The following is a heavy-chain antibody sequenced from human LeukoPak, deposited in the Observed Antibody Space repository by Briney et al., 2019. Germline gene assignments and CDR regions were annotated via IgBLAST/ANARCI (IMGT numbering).Heavy chain of an antibody. CDR1: GGTFSSYA. CDR2: IIPILGTA. D-gene: IGHD5-24*01. Sequence: GASVKVSCKASGGTFSSYAISWVRQAPGQGLEWMGGIIPILGTANYAQKFQGRVTITTDESTSTAYMELSSLRSEDTAVYYCASNGMATITYFDYWGQGTLVTVSS. J-gene: IGHJ4*02. CDR3: ASNGMATITYFDY. V-gene: IGHV1-69*05.